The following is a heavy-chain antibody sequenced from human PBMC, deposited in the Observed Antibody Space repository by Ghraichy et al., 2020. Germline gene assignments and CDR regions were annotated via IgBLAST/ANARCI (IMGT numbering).Heavy chain of an antibody. CDR3: AAGDSITIFGVVTSRYYGMDV. Sequence: SETLSLTCTVSGGSISSYYWSWIRQPPGKGLEWIGYIYYSGSTNYNPSLKSRVTISVDTSKNQFSLKLSSVTAADTAVYYCAAGDSITIFGVVTSRYYGMDVWGQGTTVTVSS. CDR1: GGSISSYY. D-gene: IGHD3-3*01. J-gene: IGHJ6*02. V-gene: IGHV4-59*01. CDR2: IYYSGST.